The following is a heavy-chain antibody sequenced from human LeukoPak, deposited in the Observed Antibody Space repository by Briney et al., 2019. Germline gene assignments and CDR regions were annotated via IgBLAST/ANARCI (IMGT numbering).Heavy chain of an antibody. D-gene: IGHD2-15*01. J-gene: IGHJ5*02. CDR3: ARASQRRYCSGGSCYSARWFDP. CDR2: INHSGST. CDR1: GGSFSGYY. V-gene: IGHV4-34*01. Sequence: SETLSLTCAVYGGSFSGYYWSWIRQPPGKGLEWIGEINHSGSTNYNPSLKSRVTISVDTSKNQFSLKLSSVTAADTAVYYCARASQRRYCSGGSCYSARWFDPWGQGTLVTVSS.